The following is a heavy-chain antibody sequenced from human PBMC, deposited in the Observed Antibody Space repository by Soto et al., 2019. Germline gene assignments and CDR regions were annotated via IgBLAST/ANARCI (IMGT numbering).Heavy chain of an antibody. D-gene: IGHD5-12*01. V-gene: IGHV3-30*18. CDR2: ISYDGSNK. CDR3: AKGNRGYSGYDSYYYYGMDV. Sequence: HPGGSLRLSCAASGFTFSSYGMHWVRQAPGKGLEWVAVISYDGSNKYYADSVKGRFTISRDNSKNTLYLQMNSLRAEDTAVYYCAKGNRGYSGYDSYYYYGMDVWGQGTTVTVSS. J-gene: IGHJ6*02. CDR1: GFTFSSYG.